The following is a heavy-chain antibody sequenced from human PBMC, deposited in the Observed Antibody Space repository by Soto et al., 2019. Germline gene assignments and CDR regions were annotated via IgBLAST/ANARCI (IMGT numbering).Heavy chain of an antibody. CDR1: GGSISSGGYY. CDR3: ARATVTNRVVGD. CDR2: IYYSGST. Sequence: QVQLQESGPGLVKPSQTLSLTCTVSGGSISSGGYYWSWIRQHPGKGLEWIGYIYYSGSTYYNPSIKIRFTISVDTSKNQFSLNRSSVTAADTAVYYCARATVTNRVVGDWGQGTLVTVSS. J-gene: IGHJ4*02. V-gene: IGHV4-31*03. D-gene: IGHD3-3*01.